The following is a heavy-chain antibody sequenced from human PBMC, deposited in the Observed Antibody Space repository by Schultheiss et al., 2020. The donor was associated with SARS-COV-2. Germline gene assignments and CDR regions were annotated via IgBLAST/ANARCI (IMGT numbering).Heavy chain of an antibody. J-gene: IGHJ6*02. V-gene: IGHV3-21*04. CDR3: ARDSVGATNRRYYYYYGMDV. CDR1: GFTFSSYS. Sequence: GGSLRLSCAASGFTFSSYSMNWVRQAPGKGLEWVSSISSSSSYIYYADSVKGRFTISRDNAKNTLYLQMNSLRAEDTAVYYCARDSVGATNRRYYYYYGMDVWGQGTTVTVSS. CDR2: ISSSSSYI. D-gene: IGHD1-26*01.